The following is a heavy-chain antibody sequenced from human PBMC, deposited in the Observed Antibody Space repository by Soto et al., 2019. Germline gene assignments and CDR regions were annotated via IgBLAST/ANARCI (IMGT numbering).Heavy chain of an antibody. Sequence: GGSLRLSCAASGFSFSTYEMNWVRQAPGKGLEWVSYISKNGIDIYYADSVKGRFTISRDNANNSLFLQMNSLRVEDTAVYYFAPRKSGSFNIGAFDIWGQGTMVTVSS. CDR2: ISKNGIDI. CDR1: GFSFSTYE. V-gene: IGHV3-48*03. J-gene: IGHJ3*02. D-gene: IGHD3-10*01. CDR3: APRKSGSFNIGAFDI.